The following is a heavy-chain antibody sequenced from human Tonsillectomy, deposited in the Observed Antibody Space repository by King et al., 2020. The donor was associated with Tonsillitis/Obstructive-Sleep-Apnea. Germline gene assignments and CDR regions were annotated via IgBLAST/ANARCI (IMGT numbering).Heavy chain of an antibody. J-gene: IGHJ5*02. CDR3: ARDVGGEWHPFDP. V-gene: IGHV1-18*01. CDR2: ISGFSGDT. Sequence: QLVQSGPEVKKPGASVKVSCKASGYTFISFGISWVRQAPGQGLEWMGWISGFSGDTKYAQKLQDRVTMTTDTSTSTAYMELRSLRSDDTAVYYCARDVGGEWHPFDPWGQGTLVTVSS. CDR1: GYTFISFG. D-gene: IGHD3-16*01.